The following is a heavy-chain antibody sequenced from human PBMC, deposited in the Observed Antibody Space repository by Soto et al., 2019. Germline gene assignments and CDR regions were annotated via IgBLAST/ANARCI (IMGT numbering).Heavy chain of an antibody. CDR3: ARYIYGQGFKA. V-gene: IGHV1-8*01. Sequence: QVQLVQPGAEVRKPGASVKVSCKASGDIFTNFDFNWVRQATGQGLEWIGWMRANSGDTGHDQKFQGRVSMTRDTSMSTAYMELSSLRAEDTAVYYCARYIYGQGFKARGQGTLVFVSS. CDR2: MRANSGDT. J-gene: IGHJ4*02. CDR1: GDIFTNFD. D-gene: IGHD3-3*02.